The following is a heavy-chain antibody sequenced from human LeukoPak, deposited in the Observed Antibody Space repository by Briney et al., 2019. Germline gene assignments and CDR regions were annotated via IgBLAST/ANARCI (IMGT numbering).Heavy chain of an antibody. J-gene: IGHJ4*02. CDR1: GGSVSSGTYY. CDR2: MSYSGST. Sequence: SETLSLTCTVSGGSVSSGTYYWSWIRQPPGKGLEWIGYMSYSGSTNHNPSLKSRVTISVDTSRNQISLKLSSVTAADTAVYYCASGASSSLFDYWGQGTLVTVSS. D-gene: IGHD6-13*01. CDR3: ASGASSSLFDY. V-gene: IGHV4-61*01.